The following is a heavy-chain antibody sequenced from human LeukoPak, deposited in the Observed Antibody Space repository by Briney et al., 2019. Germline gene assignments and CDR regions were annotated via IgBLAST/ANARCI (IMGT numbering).Heavy chain of an antibody. CDR1: VDPISSSSYY. CDR3: ASDSAHYFDY. CDR2: IYYSGST. J-gene: IGHJ4*02. V-gene: IGHV4-39*07. Sequence: TASETLSLTCTVSVDPISSSSYYWGWIRQPPGKGLEWFGSIYYSGSTYYNPSLKSRVTISVDTPKNQFSLKLSSVTAADTAVYYCASDSAHYFDYWGQGTLVTVSS.